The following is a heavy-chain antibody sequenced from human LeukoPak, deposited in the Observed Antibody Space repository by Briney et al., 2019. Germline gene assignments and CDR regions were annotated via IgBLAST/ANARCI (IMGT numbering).Heavy chain of an antibody. CDR2: TSAYNGNT. CDR1: GYTFTTNG. CDR3: ATTDLYGSGSYQYYYYGMDV. D-gene: IGHD3-10*01. V-gene: IGHV1-18*01. J-gene: IGHJ6*02. Sequence: GASVKSSSKAPGYTFTTNGFSWGRQPPGQGLEWLGWTSAYNGNTNYAQKLQGRVTMTTDTSTSTAYMEPRSLRSDDTAVYYCATTDLYGSGSYQYYYYGMDVWGQGTTVTVSS.